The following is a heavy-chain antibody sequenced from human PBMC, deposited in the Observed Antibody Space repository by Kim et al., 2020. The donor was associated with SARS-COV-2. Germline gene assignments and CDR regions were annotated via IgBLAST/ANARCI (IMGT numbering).Heavy chain of an antibody. CDR2: ISSSSSYR. D-gene: IGHD3-22*01. Sequence: GGSLRLSCAASGFTFSSFSMNWVRQAPGKGLEWVSSISSSSSYRYYADSVKGRFTISRDNAKNSLYLQVDSLRAEDTAVYYCARDGYYYDSSGYFSPFD. CDR1: GFTFSSFS. J-gene: IGHJ4*01. CDR3: ARDGYYYDSSGYFSPFD. V-gene: IGHV3-21*06.